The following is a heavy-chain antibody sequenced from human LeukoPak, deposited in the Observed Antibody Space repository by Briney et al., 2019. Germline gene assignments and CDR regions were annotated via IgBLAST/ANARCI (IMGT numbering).Heavy chain of an antibody. CDR1: GYTFTGYF. CDR3: ARYYAVTTGDYYYYMDV. J-gene: IGHJ6*03. Sequence: ASVKVSCKASGYTFTGYFIHWVRQAPGQGLEWMGWINPHSGGTNYAQKFQGRVTMTRDTSISTAYMELSSLRSDDTAVYFCARYYAVTTGDYYYYMDVWGKGTTVTISS. CDR2: INPHSGGT. D-gene: IGHD4-17*01. V-gene: IGHV1-2*02.